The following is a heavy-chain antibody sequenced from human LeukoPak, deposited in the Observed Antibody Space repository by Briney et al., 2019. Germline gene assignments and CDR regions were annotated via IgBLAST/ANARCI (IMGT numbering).Heavy chain of an antibody. CDR3: ARGIVSSGYY. J-gene: IGHJ4*02. V-gene: IGHV4-30-4*08. Sequence: PSQTLSLTGSCSGVSISRGGYYSRGIRQPPGKDLECIGYIYYSGSTYYNPSLKSRVTISVDTSKNQFSLKLSSVTAADTAVYYCARGIVSSGYYWGQGTLVTVSS. D-gene: IGHD3-22*01. CDR1: GVSISRGGYY. CDR2: IYYSGST.